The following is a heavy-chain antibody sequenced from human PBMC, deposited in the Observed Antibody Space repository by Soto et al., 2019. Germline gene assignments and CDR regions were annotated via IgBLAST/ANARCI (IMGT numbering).Heavy chain of an antibody. J-gene: IGHJ4*02. CDR2: IIPIFGTA. V-gene: IGHV1-69*01. D-gene: IGHD2-15*01. Sequence: QVQLVQSGAEVKKPGSSVKVSCKASGDTFSSYAISWVRQAPGQGLEWMGGIIPIFGTANYAQKFQGRVTITADESTSTAYMELSSLRSEDTAVYYCARVIRYCSGGSCYPPQYYFDYWGQGTLVTVSS. CDR1: GDTFSSYA. CDR3: ARVIRYCSGGSCYPPQYYFDY.